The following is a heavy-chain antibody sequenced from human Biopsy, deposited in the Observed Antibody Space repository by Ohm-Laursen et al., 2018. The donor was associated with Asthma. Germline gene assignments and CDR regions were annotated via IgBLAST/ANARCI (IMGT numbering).Heavy chain of an antibody. CDR1: GFTFSSYA. J-gene: IGHJ4*02. V-gene: IGHV3-23*01. D-gene: IGHD3-3*01. CDR3: ASQSSGPDFWSGYYYFDY. Sequence: SLRLSCTASGFTFSSYAMSWVRQAPGKGLEWVSAISGSGGSTYYADSVKGRFTISRDNSKNTPYLQMSSLRAEDTAVYYCASQSSGPDFWSGYYYFDYWGQGTLVTVSS. CDR2: ISGSGGST.